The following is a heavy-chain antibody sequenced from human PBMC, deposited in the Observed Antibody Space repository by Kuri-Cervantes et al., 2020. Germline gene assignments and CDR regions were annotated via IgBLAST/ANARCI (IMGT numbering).Heavy chain of an antibody. D-gene: IGHD5-24*01. CDR1: GFTFSSYA. CDR3: AKPLRWLQIPLDY. J-gene: IGHJ4*02. V-gene: IGHV3-30*18. Sequence: LSLTCAASGFTFSSYAMSWVRQAPGKGLEWVAVISYDGSNKYYADSVKGRFTISRDNSKNTLYLQMNSLRAEDTAVYYCAKPLRWLQIPLDYWGQGTLVTVSS. CDR2: ISYDGSNK.